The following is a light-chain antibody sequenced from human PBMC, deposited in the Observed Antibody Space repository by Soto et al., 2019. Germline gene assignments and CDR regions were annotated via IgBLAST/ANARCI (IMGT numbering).Light chain of an antibody. CDR1: SSDVGGYNY. Sequence: SALTQPASVSGSPGQSITISCTGTSSDVGGYNYVSWYQHRPGEAPKLMIYDVSNRPSGVSNRFSGSKSGNTASLTISGLQPEDEADYYCSSYTTSNTRQIVFGTGTKVTVL. J-gene: IGLJ1*01. CDR3: SSYTTSNTRQIV. CDR2: DVS. V-gene: IGLV2-14*03.